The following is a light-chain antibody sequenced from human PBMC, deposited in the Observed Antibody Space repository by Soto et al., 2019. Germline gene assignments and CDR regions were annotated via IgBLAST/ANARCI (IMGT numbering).Light chain of an antibody. V-gene: IGKV1-33*01. CDR3: QQFDSLPFT. CDR2: DSS. CDR1: QDINNY. J-gene: IGKJ5*01. Sequence: DIQMTQSPSSLSASVGDRVTFICQANQDINNYLNWYQQKPGKAPKLLIYDSSNLERGVPSRFSGSGYGTRFSFTISSLQPEDIATYYCQQFDSLPFTFGQGTRLEIK.